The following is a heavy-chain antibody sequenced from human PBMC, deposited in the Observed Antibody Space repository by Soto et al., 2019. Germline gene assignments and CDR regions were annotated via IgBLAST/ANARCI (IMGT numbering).Heavy chain of an antibody. CDR1: GFTFSDYY. V-gene: IGHV3-11*01. J-gene: IGHJ4*02. CDR2: ISSSGSTI. D-gene: IGHD6-13*01. CDR3: ARDSGSSWYFDY. Sequence: PGGSLRLSCAASGFTFSDYYMSWIRQAPGKGLEWVSYISSSGSTIYYAGSVKGRLTISRDNAKNSLYLQMNSLRAEDTAVYYCARDSGSSWYFDYWGQGTLVTVSS.